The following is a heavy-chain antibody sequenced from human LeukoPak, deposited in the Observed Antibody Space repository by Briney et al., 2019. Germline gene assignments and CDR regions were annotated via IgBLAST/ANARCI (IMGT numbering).Heavy chain of an antibody. V-gene: IGHV3-23*01. CDR3: AKDAASVSGSYLDY. J-gene: IGHJ4*02. CDR1: GFTFSSYA. Sequence: GGSLRLSCAASGFTFSSYAMSWVRQAPGKGLEWVSAISGSGGSTYYADSVKGRFTFSRDNSKNTLYLQMNSLRAEDTAVYYCAKDAASVSGSYLDYWGQGTLVTVSS. D-gene: IGHD1-26*01. CDR2: ISGSGGST.